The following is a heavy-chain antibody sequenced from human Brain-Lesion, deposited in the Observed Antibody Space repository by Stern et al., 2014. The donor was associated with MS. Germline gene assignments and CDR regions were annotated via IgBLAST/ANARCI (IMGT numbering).Heavy chain of an antibody. Sequence: QVQLQESGPGLVKPSQTLSLSCTVSGGSISSGGYYWSWIRQPAGKGLEWIGRIFNSGITSYTPSLKVRVPISIATSKNQFSLRLNSMTAADTAVYYCARGRVVPGFQYYATDVWGQGTTVIVSS. CDR2: IFNSGIT. CDR1: GGSISSGGYY. J-gene: IGHJ6*02. D-gene: IGHD2-2*01. CDR3: ARGRVVPGFQYYATDV. V-gene: IGHV4-61*02.